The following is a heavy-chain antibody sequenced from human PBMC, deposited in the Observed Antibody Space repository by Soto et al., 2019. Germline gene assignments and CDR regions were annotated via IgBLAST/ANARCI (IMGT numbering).Heavy chain of an antibody. Sequence: GGSLRLSCAASGFTFSSFAMSWVRQSPGKGLEWVSGISYSGDSTSYADSVQGRFTISRDNSKNTLFLQMNSLTAEDTAVYYCALGTNYHDHWGQGTLVTVSS. CDR3: ALGTNYHDH. V-gene: IGHV3-23*01. J-gene: IGHJ4*02. CDR2: ISYSGDST. D-gene: IGHD7-27*01. CDR1: GFTFSSFA.